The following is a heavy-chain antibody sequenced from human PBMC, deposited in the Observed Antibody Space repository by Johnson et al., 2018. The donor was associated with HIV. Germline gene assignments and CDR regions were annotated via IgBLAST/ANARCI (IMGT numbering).Heavy chain of an antibody. CDR2: IKQDGSEK. CDR3: ARDSRSIQLWSPWAFDI. J-gene: IGHJ3*02. CDR1: GFTFSSYW. D-gene: IGHD5-18*01. V-gene: IGHV3-7*01. Sequence: VQLVESGGGVVQPGGSLRLSCAASGFTFSSYWMSWVRQAPGKGLEWVANIKQDGSEKYYVDSVKGRFTISSYNAKNSLYLQMNSLRAEDTAVYYCARDSRSIQLWSPWAFDIWGQGTMVTVSS.